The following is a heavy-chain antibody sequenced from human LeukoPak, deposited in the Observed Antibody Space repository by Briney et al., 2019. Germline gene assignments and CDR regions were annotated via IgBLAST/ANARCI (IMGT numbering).Heavy chain of an antibody. CDR2: IYYSGST. V-gene: IGHV4-39*07. CDR3: ARVEAVADPSIDY. J-gene: IGHJ4*02. D-gene: IGHD6-19*01. Sequence: SETLSLTGTVSGGSISSSSYYWGWIRQPPGKGLEWIGSIYYSGSTYYNPSLKSRVTISVDTSKNQFSLKLSSVTAADTAVYYCARVEAVADPSIDYWGQGTLVTVSS. CDR1: GGSISSSSYY.